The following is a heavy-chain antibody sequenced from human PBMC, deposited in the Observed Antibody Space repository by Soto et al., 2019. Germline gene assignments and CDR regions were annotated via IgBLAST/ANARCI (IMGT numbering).Heavy chain of an antibody. J-gene: IGHJ6*02. Sequence: QMQLVQSGPEVKKPGTSVKVSCKASGFTFTSSAVQWVRQARGQRLEWVGWMGVGSGNTNYAQKFQERVTITRDMSTSTTYMEMSSLRSEDTVVYYCAEERPSESSSWYVGFYYGMDVWGQGTTVTVSS. V-gene: IGHV1-58*01. CDR2: MGVGSGNT. D-gene: IGHD6-13*01. CDR3: AEERPSESSSWYVGFYYGMDV. CDR1: GFTFTSSA.